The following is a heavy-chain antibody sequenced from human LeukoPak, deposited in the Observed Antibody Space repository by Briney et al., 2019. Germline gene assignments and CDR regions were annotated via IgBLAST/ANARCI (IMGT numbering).Heavy chain of an antibody. Sequence: ASVKVSCKASGYTFTSYDINWVRQATGQGLEWMGWMNPNSGNTGYAQKFQGRVTMTRNTSISTAYMELSSLRSEDTAVYYCARPDRGSGWRFGGIVLGYWGQGTLVTVSS. V-gene: IGHV1-8*01. CDR2: MNPNSGNT. CDR3: ARPDRGSGWRFGGIVLGY. J-gene: IGHJ4*02. CDR1: GYTFTSYD. D-gene: IGHD3-3*01.